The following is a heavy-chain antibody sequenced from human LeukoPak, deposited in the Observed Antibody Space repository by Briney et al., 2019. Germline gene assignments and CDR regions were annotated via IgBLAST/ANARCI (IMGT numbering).Heavy chain of an antibody. J-gene: IGHJ6*03. V-gene: IGHV4-34*01. CDR2: INHSGST. Sequence: SETLSLTCAVYGGSFSGYYWSWIRQPPGKGLEWIGEINHSGSTNYNPSLKSRVTISVDTSKNQFSLKLSSVTAADTAVYYCARGGIWSYCSGGSCYGAHYYYYYYMDVWGKGTTVTVSS. CDR1: GGSFSGYY. D-gene: IGHD2-15*01. CDR3: ARGGIWSYCSGGSCYGAHYYYYYYMDV.